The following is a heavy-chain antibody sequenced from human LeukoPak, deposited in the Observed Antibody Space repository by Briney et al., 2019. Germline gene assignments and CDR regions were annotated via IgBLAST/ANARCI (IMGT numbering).Heavy chain of an antibody. V-gene: IGHV4-31*03. Sequence: SQTLSLTCTVSGGSISSGGYYWGWIRQHPGKGLEWIGYIYYSGSTYYNPSLKSRVTISVDTSKNQFSLKLSSVTAADTAVYYCAREMEYCSSTSCSVYGAFDIWGQGTMVTVSS. CDR1: GGSISSGGYY. J-gene: IGHJ3*02. D-gene: IGHD2-2*01. CDR3: AREMEYCSSTSCSVYGAFDI. CDR2: IYYSGST.